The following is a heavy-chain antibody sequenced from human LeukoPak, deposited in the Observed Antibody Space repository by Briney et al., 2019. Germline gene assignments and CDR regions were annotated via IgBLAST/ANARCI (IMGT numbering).Heavy chain of an antibody. D-gene: IGHD3-16*01. J-gene: IGHJ4*02. Sequence: PGRSLRLSCAASGFTFRTYAMHWVRQAPGKGLEYVSAISSNGGGTYYANSVKGRFTISRDNSKNTLYLQMGSLRPEDMAVYYCVTLGADYWGQGTLVTVSS. CDR1: GFTFRTYA. V-gene: IGHV3-64*01. CDR2: ISSNGGGT. CDR3: VTLGADY.